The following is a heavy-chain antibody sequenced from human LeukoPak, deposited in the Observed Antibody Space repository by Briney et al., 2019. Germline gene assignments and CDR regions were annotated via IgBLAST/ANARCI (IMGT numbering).Heavy chain of an antibody. CDR1: GGSISSNL. CDR2: IYYTGRT. CDR3: ARGASTGTTRYGMDV. D-gene: IGHD1-1*01. J-gene: IGHJ6*02. V-gene: IGHV4-59*01. Sequence: SETLSLTCTASGGSISSNLWSWIRQPPGKGLEWIGYIYYTGRTHYNPSLESRVTISVDTSKNQFSLKLTSVTAADSAVYSCARGASTGTTRYGMDVWGQGTTVTVSS.